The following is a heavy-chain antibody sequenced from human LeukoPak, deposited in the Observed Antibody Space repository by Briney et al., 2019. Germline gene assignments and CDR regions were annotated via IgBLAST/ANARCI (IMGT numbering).Heavy chain of an antibody. J-gene: IGHJ4*02. V-gene: IGHV1-8*01. CDR3: ARGIDLWYCSGGSCYYFDY. CDR2: MNPNSGNT. D-gene: IGHD2-15*01. Sequence: ASVKVSCKASGYTFTSYDINWVRQATGQGLEWMGWMNPNSGNTGYAQKFQGRVTMTRNTSISTAYMELSSLRSEDTAVYYCARGIDLWYCSGGSCYYFDYWGQGTLVTVSS. CDR1: GYTFTSYD.